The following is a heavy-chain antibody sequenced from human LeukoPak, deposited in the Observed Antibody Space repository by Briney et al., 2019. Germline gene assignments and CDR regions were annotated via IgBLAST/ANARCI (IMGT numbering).Heavy chain of an antibody. CDR1: GGSFSSSGYY. J-gene: IGHJ4*02. CDR2: VYYSGSA. Sequence: PSETLTLTCTVSGGSFSSSGYYWARIRQPPGKGLEWAGSVYYSGSAYSNPSLNSLATISVDTSNNQFSLKLSSVTAADTAVYYCARQAGRMVEVDYWGQGTLVTVSS. CDR3: ARQAGRMVEVDY. D-gene: IGHD2-8*01. V-gene: IGHV4-39*01.